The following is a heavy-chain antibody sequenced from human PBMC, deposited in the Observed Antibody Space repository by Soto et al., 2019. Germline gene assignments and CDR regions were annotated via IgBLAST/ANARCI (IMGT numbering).Heavy chain of an antibody. D-gene: IGHD2-15*01. V-gene: IGHV1-46*01. Sequence: QVQLVQSGAEVRKPGASVRVSCKAAGYTFSITYLHWLRQAPGQGLEWLGLVYPSGGGTNYKESFKGRLNITRDTSTSTVYMDLGRLTSEDTAIYYCARGYCSGGNCYNGLDVWGQGTTVTVSS. CDR1: GYTFSITY. CDR3: ARGYCSGGNCYNGLDV. J-gene: IGHJ6*02. CDR2: VYPSGGGT.